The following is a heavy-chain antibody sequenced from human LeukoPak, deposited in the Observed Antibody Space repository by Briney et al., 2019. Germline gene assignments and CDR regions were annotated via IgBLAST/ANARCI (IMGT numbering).Heavy chain of an antibody. CDR1: GFTFSSYS. J-gene: IGHJ4*02. CDR3: AKEGFYGDFEYYFDS. CDR2: MSGSAGDT. V-gene: IGHV3-23*01. Sequence: PGGSLRLSCAASGFTFSSYSMNWVRQAPGKGLEWVSAMSGSAGDTYYADAVMGRFTISRDNPNNTLYLQMNSLRAEDTAVYYCAKEGFYGDFEYYFDSWGQGALVTVSS. D-gene: IGHD4-17*01.